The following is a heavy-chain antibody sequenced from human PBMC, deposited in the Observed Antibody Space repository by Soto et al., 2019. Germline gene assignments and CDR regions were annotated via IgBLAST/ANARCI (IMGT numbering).Heavy chain of an antibody. CDR2: ISAYNGNT. CDR1: GYTFTSYG. CDR3: ARVATGYSSSWYLAYYFDS. Sequence: ASVKVSCKASGYTFTSYGISWVRQAPGQGLEWMGWISAYNGNTNYAQKLQGRVTMTTDTSTSTAYMELRSLRSDDTAVYYCARVATGYSSSWYLAYYFDSCGQGTLATVSS. V-gene: IGHV1-18*01. J-gene: IGHJ4*02. D-gene: IGHD6-13*01.